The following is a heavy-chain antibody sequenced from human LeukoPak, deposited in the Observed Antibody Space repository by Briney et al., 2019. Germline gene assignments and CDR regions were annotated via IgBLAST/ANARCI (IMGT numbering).Heavy chain of an antibody. D-gene: IGHD2-15*01. Sequence: GGSLRLSCAASGFTFRTFAMHWVRQAPGKGLEWVAIVSYDGSDKYYADSVKGRFTISRDNSKNTLYLQMGSLRAEDMAVYYCATSRYCSGGDCYSLAFDIWGQGTMVTVSS. J-gene: IGHJ3*02. CDR3: ATSRYCSGGDCYSLAFDI. CDR1: GFTFRTFA. V-gene: IGHV3-30*14. CDR2: VSYDGSDK.